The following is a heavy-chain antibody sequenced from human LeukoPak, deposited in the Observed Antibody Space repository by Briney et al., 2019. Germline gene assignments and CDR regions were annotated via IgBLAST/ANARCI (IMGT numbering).Heavy chain of an antibody. CDR3: ARVNDFWSGYRYYYYGMDV. CDR2: ISAYNGNT. V-gene: IGHV1-18*01. CDR1: GYTFTSYG. D-gene: IGHD3-3*01. J-gene: IGHJ6*02. Sequence: APVKVSCKASGYTFTSYGISWVRQAPGQGLEWMGWISAYNGNTNYAQKLQGRVTMTTDTSTSTAYMELRSLRSDDTAVYYCARVNDFWSGYRYYYYGMDVWGQGTTVTVSS.